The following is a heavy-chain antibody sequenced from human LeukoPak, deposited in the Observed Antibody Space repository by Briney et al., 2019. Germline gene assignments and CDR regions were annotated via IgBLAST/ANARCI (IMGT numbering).Heavy chain of an antibody. CDR3: ARQTRGGIAAAGSDY. CDR2: IYPGDSDT. CDR1: GYSFTSYW. V-gene: IGHV5-51*01. Sequence: GESLKISCKGSGYSFTSYWIGWVRQMPGKGLEWMGIIYPGDSDTRYSPSLQGQVTISADKSISTVYLQWSSLKASDSAMYYCARQTRGGIAAAGSDYWGQGTLVTISS. J-gene: IGHJ4*02. D-gene: IGHD6-13*01.